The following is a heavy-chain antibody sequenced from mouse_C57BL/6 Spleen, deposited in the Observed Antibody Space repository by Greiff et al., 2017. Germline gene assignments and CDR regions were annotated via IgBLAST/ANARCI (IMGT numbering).Heavy chain of an antibody. J-gene: IGHJ2*01. CDR1: GYTFTSYW. D-gene: IGHD1-1*01. Sequence: QVQLQQPGAELVRPGTSVKLSCKASGYTFTSYWMHWVKQRPGQGLEWIGVIDPSDSYTNYNQKFKGKATLPVDTSSSTAYMPLSSLTSEGSAVYYCARDYYGSSYYFDYGGQGTTLTVSS. V-gene: IGHV1-59*01. CDR3: ARDYYGSSYYFDY. CDR2: IDPSDSYT.